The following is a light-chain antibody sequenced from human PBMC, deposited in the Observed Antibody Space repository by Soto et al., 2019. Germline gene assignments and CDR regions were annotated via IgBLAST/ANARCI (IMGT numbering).Light chain of an antibody. V-gene: IGKV3-20*01. J-gene: IGKJ1*01. CDR1: QYMTRTY. CDR3: QQYGNSPPT. CDR2: AAS. Sequence: EIVLMQSPGTLSLSPGERATLSCRASQYMTRTYIAWYQQKPGQAPRLLIYAASNRATGIPDKFSGSGSGADYSLTISRLETEDFAVYHCQQYGNSPPTFGQGTKVEIK.